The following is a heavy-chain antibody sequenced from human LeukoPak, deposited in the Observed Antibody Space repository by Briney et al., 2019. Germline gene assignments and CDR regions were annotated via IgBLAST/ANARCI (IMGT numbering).Heavy chain of an antibody. D-gene: IGHD2-15*01. CDR3: ARERDSHGNYMDV. J-gene: IGHJ6*03. CDR1: GYTFTGYY. V-gene: IGHV1-2*02. CDR2: INPNSGGT. Sequence: ASVKVSCKASGYTFTGYYMHWVRQAPGQGLEGMGWINPNSGGTNYAQKFQGRVTMTRDTSISTAYMELSRLRSDDTAVYYCARERDSHGNYMDVWGKGTTVTVSS.